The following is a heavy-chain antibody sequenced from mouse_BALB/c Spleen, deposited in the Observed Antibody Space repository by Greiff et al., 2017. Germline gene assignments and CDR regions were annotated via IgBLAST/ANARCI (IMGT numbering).Heavy chain of an antibody. CDR2: ISSGSSTI. J-gene: IGHJ4*01. CDR3: ARHGTSYAMDY. Sequence: EVMLVESGGGLVQPGGSRKLSCAASGFTFSSFGMHWVRQAPEKGLEWVAYISSGSSTIYYADTVKGRFTISRDNPKNTLFLQMTSLRSEDTAMYYCARHGTSYAMDYWGQGTSVTVSS. V-gene: IGHV5-17*02. CDR1: GFTFSSFG. D-gene: IGHD1-3*01.